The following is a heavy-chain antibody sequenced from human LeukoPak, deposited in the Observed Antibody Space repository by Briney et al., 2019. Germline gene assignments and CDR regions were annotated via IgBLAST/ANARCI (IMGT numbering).Heavy chain of an antibody. CDR2: IYYSGST. J-gene: IGHJ4*02. CDR3: ARCPYDSSGYYRNYYFDY. V-gene: IGHV4-59*01. CDR1: GGSISSYY. D-gene: IGHD3-22*01. Sequence: SETLSLTCTVSGGSISSYYWSWIRQPPGKGLEWIGYIYYSGSTNYNPSLKSRVTISVDTSKNQFSLKLSSVTAADTAVYYCARCPYDSSGYYRNYYFDYWGQGTLVTVSS.